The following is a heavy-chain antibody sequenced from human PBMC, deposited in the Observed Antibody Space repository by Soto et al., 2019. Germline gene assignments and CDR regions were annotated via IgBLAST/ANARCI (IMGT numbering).Heavy chain of an antibody. CDR2: INPNSGGT. J-gene: IGHJ4*02. CDR1: GYTFTGYY. V-gene: IGHV1-2*02. D-gene: IGHD3-3*01. CDR3: ARLGPLRFLEWSTTDY. Sequence: QVQLVQSGAEVKKPGASVKVSCKASGYTFTGYYMHWVRQAPGQGLEWMGWINPNSGGTNYAQKFQGRVTRTRDTSISTAYLELSRLRSDDTAVYYCARLGPLRFLEWSTTDYWGQGTLVTVSS.